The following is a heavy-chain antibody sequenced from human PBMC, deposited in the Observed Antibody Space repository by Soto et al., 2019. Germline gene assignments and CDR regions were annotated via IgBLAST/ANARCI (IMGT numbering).Heavy chain of an antibody. D-gene: IGHD6-13*01. CDR1: GGTFSSYG. V-gene: IGHV3-30*18. CDR2: ISYDGSNK. Sequence: GGSLRLSCAAAGGTFSSYGVRWVRQAPGKGLEWVAVISYDGSNKYYADSVKGRFTISRDNSKNTLYLQMNSLRAEDTAVYYCAKDLRGEYRSSWYYYGLDVWGQGTTVTVSS. J-gene: IGHJ6*02. CDR3: AKDLRGEYRSSWYYYGLDV.